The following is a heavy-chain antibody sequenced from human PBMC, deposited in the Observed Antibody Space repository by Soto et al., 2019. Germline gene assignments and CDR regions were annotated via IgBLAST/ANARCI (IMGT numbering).Heavy chain of an antibody. D-gene: IGHD1-7*01. CDR1: GFTFSNYP. V-gene: IGHV3-30-3*01. CDR2: ISYDGSNK. CDR3: ARDQGGTTLYYHGMDV. Sequence: QVQLVESGGGVVQPGRSLRLSCAASGFTFSNYPMHWVRQAPGKGLEWVALISYDGSNKYGADSVKGRFTISRDNSKNTLYLQMNSLRPEDTAVYHCARDQGGTTLYYHGMDVWGQGTTVTVSS. J-gene: IGHJ6*02.